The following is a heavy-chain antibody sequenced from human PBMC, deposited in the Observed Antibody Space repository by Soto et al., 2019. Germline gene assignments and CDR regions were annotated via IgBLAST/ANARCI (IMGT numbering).Heavy chain of an antibody. CDR2: IKQDGSAT. J-gene: IGHJ1*01. Sequence: EVQLVESGGGLVQPGGSLRLSCAASEFSFSTSWMSWVRQAPGKGLEWGANIKQDGSATNYVDSVKGRFTISRDNAKKSLYREMHSWGAEDTAVYHGGRGYGAGFWGQGTLVPGAS. V-gene: IGHV3-7*04. CDR3: GRGYGAGF. CDR1: EFSFSTSW. D-gene: IGHD3-16*01.